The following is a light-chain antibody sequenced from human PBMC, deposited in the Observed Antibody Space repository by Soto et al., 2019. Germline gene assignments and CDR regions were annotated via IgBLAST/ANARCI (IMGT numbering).Light chain of an antibody. CDR3: QQYSDWPPYT. Sequence: ETVMTQSPVTLSVSPGERATLSCRASQSVGGNVAWYQQKPGQAPRLLMYATATRATGIPARFSGSGSGTEFTLTISSLQSEDSAVYFWQQYSDWPPYTFGQGTKLEIK. V-gene: IGKV3-15*01. J-gene: IGKJ2*01. CDR1: QSVGGN. CDR2: ATA.